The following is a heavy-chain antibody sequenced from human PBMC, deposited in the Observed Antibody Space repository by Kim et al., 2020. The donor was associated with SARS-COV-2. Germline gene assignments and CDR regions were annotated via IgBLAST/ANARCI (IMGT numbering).Heavy chain of an antibody. CDR1: GFTFSVYT. CDR2: ISSGSSYI. J-gene: IGHJ5*02. V-gene: IGHV3-21*01. Sequence: GGSLRLSCAASGFTFSVYTMNWVRQAPGKGLEWVSSISSGSSYIYYADSVKGRFTISRDNGKNSLYLQMNSLRAEDTAVYYCAREGGVAVSGPERVYSWFDPWGQGTLVTVSS. CDR3: AREGGVAVSGPERVYSWFDP. D-gene: IGHD6-19*01.